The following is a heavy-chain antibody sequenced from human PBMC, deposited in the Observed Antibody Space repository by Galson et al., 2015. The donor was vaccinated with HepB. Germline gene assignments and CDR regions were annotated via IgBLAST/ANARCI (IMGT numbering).Heavy chain of an antibody. CDR1: GFTFTNYA. CDR3: AKGDRTNGWSD. D-gene: IGHD6-19*01. CDR2: VGYNT. J-gene: IGHJ4*02. V-gene: IGHV3-23*01. Sequence: SLRLSCAASGFTFTNYAMSWVRQAPGKGLEWVSAVGYNTYYADSVKGRFTISRDNSKNTLSLQMNSLRADDTAFYYCAKGDRTNGWSDWGQGTLVTVSS.